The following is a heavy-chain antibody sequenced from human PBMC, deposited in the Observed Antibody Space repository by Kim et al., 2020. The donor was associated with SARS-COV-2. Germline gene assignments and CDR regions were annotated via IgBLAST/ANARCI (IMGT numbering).Heavy chain of an antibody. CDR1: GFTFSHHW. CDR2: IKQDGSES. CDR3: ARSVFGDNY. Sequence: GGSLRLSCAASGFTFSHHWMTWVRQAPGKGLEWVANIKQDGSESYYVDSVKGRFTISRDNAKNSLYLQINSLRVEDTAVYYCARSVFGDNYWGQGTLVSVSS. V-gene: IGHV3-7*01. D-gene: IGHD3-10*02. J-gene: IGHJ4*02.